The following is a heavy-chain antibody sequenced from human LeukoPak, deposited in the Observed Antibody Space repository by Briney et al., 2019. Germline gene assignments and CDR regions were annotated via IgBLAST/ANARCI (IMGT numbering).Heavy chain of an antibody. CDR3: ARWAYYDFWSGSSYYFDY. V-gene: IGHV4-39*07. D-gene: IGHD3-3*01. CDR1: GGSFSSYY. CDR2: IYYSGST. Sequence: SETLSLTCAVYGGSFSSYYWGWIRQPPGKGLEWIGSIYYSGSTYYNPSLKSRVTISVDTSKNQFSLKLSSVTAADTAVYYCARWAYYDFWSGSSYYFDYWGQGTLVTVSS. J-gene: IGHJ4*02.